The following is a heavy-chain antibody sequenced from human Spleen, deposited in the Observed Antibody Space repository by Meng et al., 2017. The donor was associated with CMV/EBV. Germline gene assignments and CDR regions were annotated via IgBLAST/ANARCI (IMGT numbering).Heavy chain of an antibody. CDR3: ARKLTGDVN. Sequence: LSCAASGFTFSSYSMNWVRQAPGKGLEWVSSISSSSSYIYYADSVKGRFTISRDNDRNSLYLQMNSLIAEDTAVYYCARKLTGDVNWGQGTLVTVSS. J-gene: IGHJ4*02. V-gene: IGHV3-21*01. CDR2: ISSSSSYI. CDR1: GFTFSSYS. D-gene: IGHD7-27*01.